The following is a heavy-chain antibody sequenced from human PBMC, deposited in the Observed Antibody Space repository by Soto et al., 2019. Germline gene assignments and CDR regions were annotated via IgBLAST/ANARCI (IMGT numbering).Heavy chain of an antibody. CDR1: GFSLSSPTMG. Sequence: SGPTLVNPTETLTLTCTVSGFSLSSPTMGVSWIRQPPGKALEWLAHIFSNDEKSYSTSLKSRLTISKDTSKSQVVLTMTNVDPVDTGTYYCARLVWEGFGELYSPHYSYYYGVEVWGQGTTVTVSS. J-gene: IGHJ6*02. V-gene: IGHV2-26*01. CDR3: ARLVWEGFGELYSPHYSYYYGVEV. CDR2: IFSNDEK. D-gene: IGHD3-10*01.